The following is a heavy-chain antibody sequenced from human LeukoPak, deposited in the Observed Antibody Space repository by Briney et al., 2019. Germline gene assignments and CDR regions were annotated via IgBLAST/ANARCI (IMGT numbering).Heavy chain of an antibody. CDR1: GFTFSSYS. D-gene: IGHD3-22*01. J-gene: IGHJ4*02. V-gene: IGHV3-33*01. Sequence: GGSLRLSCAASGFTFSSYSMHWVRQAPGKGLEWVAVIWYDGSNKYYADSVKGRFTISRDNSKNTLYLQMNSLRAEDTAVYYCARDLPRLNLYYDSSGFDYWGQGTLVTVSS. CDR3: ARDLPRLNLYYDSSGFDY. CDR2: IWYDGSNK.